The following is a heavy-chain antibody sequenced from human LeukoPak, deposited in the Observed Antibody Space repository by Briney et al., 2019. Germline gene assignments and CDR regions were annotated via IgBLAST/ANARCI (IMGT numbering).Heavy chain of an antibody. D-gene: IGHD3-10*01. CDR1: GFTFSSYA. CDR2: ISYDGINK. CDR3: ARDTARFGELPDWFDP. J-gene: IGHJ5*02. V-gene: IGHV3-30-3*01. Sequence: PGRSLRLSCAAFGFTFSSYAMHWVRQAPGKGLEWVAVISYDGINKYYADSVKGRFTISRDNSKNTLYLQMNSLRAEDTAVYYCARDTARFGELPDWFDPWGQGTLVTVSS.